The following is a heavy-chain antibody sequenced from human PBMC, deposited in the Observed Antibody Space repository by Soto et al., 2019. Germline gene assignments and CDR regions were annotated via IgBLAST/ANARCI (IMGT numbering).Heavy chain of an antibody. CDR1: GGSFSGSF. J-gene: IGHJ4*02. Sequence: QVQLQQWGAGPLKPSETLSLTCAVNGGSFSGSFWSWLRQPPGKGLEWIGEIEQNGNTKYNPSLNKRVSISVDTSNNRFSLKLSSVTAADTAIYYCARGRRGFLEWLLPHYFASWGQGTLVPVSS. CDR2: IEQNGNT. V-gene: IGHV4-34*02. D-gene: IGHD3-3*01. CDR3: ARGRRGFLEWLLPHYFAS.